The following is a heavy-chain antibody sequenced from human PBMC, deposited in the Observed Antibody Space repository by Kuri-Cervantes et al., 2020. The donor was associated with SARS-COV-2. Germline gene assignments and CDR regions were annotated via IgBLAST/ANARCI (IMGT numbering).Heavy chain of an antibody. CDR3: AREYGFNWFAP. V-gene: IGHV1-46*03. Sequence: ASVKVSCKASGYTFSGHYTHWVRQAPGQGLEWMGMINPSGGATSYAQKLQGRVIMTRDTSTSTVYMELSSLRSDATAVYYCAREYGFNWFAPWGQGTLVTVSS. CDR2: INPSGGAT. J-gene: IGHJ5*02. D-gene: IGHD5-24*01. CDR1: GYTFSGHY.